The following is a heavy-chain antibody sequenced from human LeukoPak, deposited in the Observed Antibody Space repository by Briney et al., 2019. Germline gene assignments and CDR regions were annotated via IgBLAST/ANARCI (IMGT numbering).Heavy chain of an antibody. CDR3: ARDSNSWPFDY. J-gene: IGHJ4*02. V-gene: IGHV3-48*03. CDR1: GFTFSSYE. D-gene: IGHD6-13*01. Sequence: GGSLRLSCAASGFTFSSYEMNWVRQAPGKGLEWVSYISSSGSTIYYADSVKGRFTISRDNAKNSLYLQMNSLRAEDTAVYYCARDSNSWPFDYWGQGTLVPVSS. CDR2: ISSSGSTI.